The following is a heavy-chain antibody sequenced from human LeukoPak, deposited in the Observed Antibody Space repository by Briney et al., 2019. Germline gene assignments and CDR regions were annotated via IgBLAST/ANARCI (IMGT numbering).Heavy chain of an antibody. CDR2: IREDGSQK. V-gene: IGHV3-7*01. CDR1: GFTFSYTW. CDR3: ARGPTNGQAFDY. D-gene: IGHD2-8*01. Sequence: GGSLRLSCAASGFTFSYTWMTWVRQAPGKGLEWVASIREDGSQKSAVDSVRGRFSISRDNAKNSVYLQMDSLRAEDTAVHYCARGPTNGQAFDYWGQGTLVSVSS. J-gene: IGHJ4*02.